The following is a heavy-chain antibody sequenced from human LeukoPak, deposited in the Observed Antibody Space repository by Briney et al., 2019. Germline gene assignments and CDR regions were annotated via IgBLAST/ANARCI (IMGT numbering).Heavy chain of an antibody. CDR2: IYSDGRT. CDR3: ARAPGGTQASSGYFDY. CDR1: GFTVSSNY. D-gene: IGHD3-22*01. V-gene: IGHV3-53*01. Sequence: PGGSLRLSCAASGFTVSSNYMSWVHQAPGKGLEWVSVIYSDGRTYYADSVKGRFTISRDNSKNTLYLQMNSLRAEDTAVYYCARAPGGTQASSGYFDYRGQGTLVTVSS. J-gene: IGHJ4*02.